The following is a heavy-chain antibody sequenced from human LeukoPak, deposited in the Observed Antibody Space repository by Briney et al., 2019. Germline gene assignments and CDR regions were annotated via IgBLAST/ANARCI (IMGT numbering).Heavy chain of an antibody. Sequence: GSSVKVSCKASGGTFSSYAISWVRQAPGQGLEWMGGIIPIFGTANYAQKFQGRVTITADKSTSTAYMELSSLRSEDTAVYYCATHPWRGLSSGLDQLTNWGQGTLVTVSS. CDR2: IIPIFGTA. CDR3: ATHPWRGLSSGLDQLTN. CDR1: GGTFSSYA. V-gene: IGHV1-69*06. D-gene: IGHD3-22*01. J-gene: IGHJ4*02.